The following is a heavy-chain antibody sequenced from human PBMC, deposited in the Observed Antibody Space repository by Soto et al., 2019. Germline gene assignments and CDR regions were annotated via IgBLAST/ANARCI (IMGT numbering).Heavy chain of an antibody. D-gene: IGHD1-26*01. CDR1: GFKFSTYG. J-gene: IGHJ6*02. V-gene: IGHV3-30*18. CDR3: AKGLVGYVFGVQDYYFGMDV. CDR2: ISYDGNNK. Sequence: QVQLVESGGGVVQPGRSLRLSCGASGFKFSTYGMHWVRQAPGKGLEWVAVISYDGNNKDYVDSVKGRFTISRDNSKNTSYLQMNSLRAEDTAVYYCAKGLVGYVFGVQDYYFGMDVWGQGTTVAVSS.